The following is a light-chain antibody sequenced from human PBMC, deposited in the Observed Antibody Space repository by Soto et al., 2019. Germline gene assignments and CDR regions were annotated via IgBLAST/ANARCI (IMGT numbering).Light chain of an antibody. Sequence: QSALTQPASVSGSPGQSITISCTGTSSDVGSYNLVSWYQQHPGKAPKLMIYEGSKRPSGVSNRFSGSKSGNTASLTISGFQAEDEADYYCCSYAGRSTDVVFGGGTKLTVL. V-gene: IGLV2-23*01. J-gene: IGLJ2*01. CDR1: SSDVGSYNL. CDR2: EGS. CDR3: CSYAGRSTDVV.